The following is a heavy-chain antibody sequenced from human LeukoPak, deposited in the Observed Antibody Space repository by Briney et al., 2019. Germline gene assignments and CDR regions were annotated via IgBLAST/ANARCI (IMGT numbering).Heavy chain of an antibody. CDR1: GFTFSSVE. D-gene: IGHD6-19*01. CDR3: ARGDGSSGWYLDY. V-gene: IGHV3-48*03. Sequence: GGSLRLSCAVSGFTFSSVEMNWVRQAPGKGLEWVSYITVSGSTKYYADHVQGRFTIPRDNAKDSLYLQMNSLRAEDTAVYYCARGDGSSGWYLDYWGQGTLVTVSS. J-gene: IGHJ4*02. CDR2: ITVSGSTK.